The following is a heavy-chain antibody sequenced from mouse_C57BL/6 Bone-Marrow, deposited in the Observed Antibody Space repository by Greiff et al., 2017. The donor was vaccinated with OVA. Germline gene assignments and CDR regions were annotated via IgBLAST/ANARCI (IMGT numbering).Heavy chain of an antibody. CDR3: ARDDYYGSSSRYFDV. D-gene: IGHD1-1*01. CDR1: GFTFSSYT. CDR2: ISGGGGNT. V-gene: IGHV5-9*01. Sequence: EVKLMESGGGLVKPGGSLKLSCAASGFTFSSYTMSWVRQTPEKRLEWVATISGGGGNTYYPDSVKGRFTISRDNAKNTLYLQMSSLRSEDTALYYCARDDYYGSSSRYFDVWGTGTTVTVSS. J-gene: IGHJ1*03.